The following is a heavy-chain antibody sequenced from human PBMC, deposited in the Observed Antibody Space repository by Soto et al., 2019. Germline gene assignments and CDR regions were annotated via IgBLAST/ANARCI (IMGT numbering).Heavy chain of an antibody. D-gene: IGHD3-16*01. V-gene: IGHV3-48*04. CDR1: GFTFSSYS. J-gene: IGHJ4*02. CDR3: ARVGESNFDY. Sequence: GGSLRLSCAASGFTFSSYSMNWVRQAPGKGLEWVSYISSSSSTIYYADSVKGRFTISRDNAKNSLYLQMNSLRAEDSAVYYWARVGESNFDYWGQGTLVTVSS. CDR2: ISSSSSTI.